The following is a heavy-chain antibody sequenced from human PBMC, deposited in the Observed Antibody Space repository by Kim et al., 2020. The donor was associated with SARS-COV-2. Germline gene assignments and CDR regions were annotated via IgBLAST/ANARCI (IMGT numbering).Heavy chain of an antibody. J-gene: IGHJ6*02. CDR2: IGSGGFST. CDR1: GFTFSTYA. V-gene: IGHV3-23*01. D-gene: IGHD2-15*01. CDR3: AKSIAPVAVGSRYSRHYGLDV. Sequence: GGSLRLSCAASGFTFSTYAMSWVRQAPGKGLEWVSSIGSGGFSTYYADSVKGHFTISRDNSKNTLYLQMNSLRADDTAVYYCAKSIAPVAVGSRYSRHYGLDVWGQGTTVTLSS.